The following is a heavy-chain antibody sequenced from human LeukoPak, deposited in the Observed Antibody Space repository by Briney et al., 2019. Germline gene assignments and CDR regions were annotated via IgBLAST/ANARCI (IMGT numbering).Heavy chain of an antibody. CDR3: AEGLGTSSWYYFDY. CDR1: GFSFSSYT. V-gene: IGHV3-23*01. Sequence: GGSLRLSCAASGFSFSSYTMSWVRQAPGMGLEWVSAISGSSGGNTYYADSVKGRFTISRDNSKNTLYLQANSLRAEDTAVYYCAEGLGTSSWYYFDYWGQGTLVTVSS. J-gene: IGHJ4*02. CDR2: ISGSSGGNT. D-gene: IGHD6-13*01.